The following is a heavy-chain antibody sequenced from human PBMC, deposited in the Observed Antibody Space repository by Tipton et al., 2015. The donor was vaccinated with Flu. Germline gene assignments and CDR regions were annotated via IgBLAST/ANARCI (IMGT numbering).Heavy chain of an antibody. Sequence: QLVQAGAEVKKPGASVKVSCKASGYTFTSYGISWVRQAPGQGLEWMGWISAYKDDTNYAQKVQDRVTMTTDTSTSTAYMELRSLRSDDTAMYYCARDYDILTGYYSFSEYFQYWGQGTLVTVSS. CDR3: ARDYDILTGYYSFSEYFQY. D-gene: IGHD3-9*01. V-gene: IGHV1-18*01. CDR1: GYTFTSYG. J-gene: IGHJ1*01. CDR2: ISAYKDDT.